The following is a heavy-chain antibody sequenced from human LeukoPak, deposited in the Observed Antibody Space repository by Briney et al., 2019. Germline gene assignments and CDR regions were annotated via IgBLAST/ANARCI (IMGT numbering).Heavy chain of an antibody. CDR3: ARGSSGWSTEYFQH. J-gene: IGHJ1*01. D-gene: IGHD6-19*01. CDR2: INHSGST. V-gene: IGHV4-34*01. Sequence: SETLSLTCTVSGGSISSYYWSWIRQPPGKGLEWIGEINHSGSTNYNPSLKSRVTISVDTSKNQFSLKLSSVTAADTAVYYCARGSSGWSTEYFQHWGQGTLVTVSS. CDR1: GGSISSYY.